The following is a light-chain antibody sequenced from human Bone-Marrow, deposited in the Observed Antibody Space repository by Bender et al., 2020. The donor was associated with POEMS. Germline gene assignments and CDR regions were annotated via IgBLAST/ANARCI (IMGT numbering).Light chain of an antibody. CDR3: QAWDSSVV. CDR2: DDT. CDR1: RLGTKK. Sequence: SYELTQPPSVSVSPGQTASITCSGERLGTKKASWYQQKPGQSPVPLIYDDTKRPSGIPERFSGSNSGNTATLTISGTQAMDEADYYCQAWDSSVVFGGGTKLTVL. J-gene: IGLJ2*01. V-gene: IGLV3-1*01.